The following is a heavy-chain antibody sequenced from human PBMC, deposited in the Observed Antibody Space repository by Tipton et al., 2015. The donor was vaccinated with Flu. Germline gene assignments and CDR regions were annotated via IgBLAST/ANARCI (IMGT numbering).Heavy chain of an antibody. J-gene: IGHJ3*02. CDR2: IYPDDSDT. D-gene: IGHD3-16*01. Sequence: QLVQSGPEVKKPGESLKISCKASGYTFSDYWIGWVRQKPGRGLEWMGFIYPDDSDTRYSPSIQGQVTISADKSISTAYLQWGSLKASDTAIYYCARPLIQHVDDGLDIWGQGTMVTVSS. CDR1: GYTFSDYW. CDR3: ARPLIQHVDDGLDI. V-gene: IGHV5-51*03.